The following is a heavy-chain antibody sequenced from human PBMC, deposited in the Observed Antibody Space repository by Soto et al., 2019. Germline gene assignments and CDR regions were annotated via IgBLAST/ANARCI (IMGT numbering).Heavy chain of an antibody. CDR2: IYWDDDK. V-gene: IGHV2-5*02. J-gene: IGHJ4*02. D-gene: IGHD7-27*01. CDR3: AHRPPNWGSDSSLYDY. CDR1: GFSLSTSGVG. Sequence: SGPTLVNPTQTLTLTCTFSGFSLSTSGVGVGWIRQPPGKALEWLALIYWDDDKRYSPSLKSRLTITKDTSKNQEVLTMTNMDPVDTATYYCAHRPPNWGSDSSLYDYWGQGTLVTVSS.